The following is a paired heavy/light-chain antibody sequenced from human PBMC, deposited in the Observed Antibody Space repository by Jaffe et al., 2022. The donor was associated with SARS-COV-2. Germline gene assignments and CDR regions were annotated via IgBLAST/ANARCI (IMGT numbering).Heavy chain of an antibody. CDR2: ISNNGGNT. Sequence: EVQLVESGGGLVQPGGSLTLSCSASEFTFSTYAMHWVRQAPGKGLEYVSAISNNGGNTYYADSVKGRFTISRDNSKNTLYLQMSSLRPEDTAVYYCVKNRRPGSGKGFDYWGQGTLVTVSS. D-gene: IGHD3-10*01. CDR3: VKNRRPGSGKGFDY. V-gene: IGHV3-64D*09. CDR1: EFTFSTYA. J-gene: IGHJ4*02.
Light chain of an antibody. CDR1: TGAVTSGHY. CDR2: DTS. CDR3: LLSYSGAWV. Sequence: QAVVTQEPSLTVSPGGTVTLTCGSSTGAVTSGHYPHWFQQKPGQAPRTLIYDTSNKHSWTPARFSGSLLGGKAALTLSGAQPEDEAEYYCLLSYSGAWVFGGGTKLTVL. J-gene: IGLJ3*02. V-gene: IGLV7-46*01.